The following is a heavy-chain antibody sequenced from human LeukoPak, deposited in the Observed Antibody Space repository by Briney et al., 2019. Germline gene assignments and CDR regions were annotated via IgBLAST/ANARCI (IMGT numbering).Heavy chain of an antibody. CDR1: GGTFSSYA. J-gene: IGHJ4*02. V-gene: IGHV1-69*13. CDR2: IIPIFGTA. Sequence: GASVKVSCKASGGTFSSYAISWVRQAPGQGLEWMGGIIPIFGTANYAQKFQGRVTITADESTSTAYMELNSLRSEDTAVYYCARSWAVQNTFYYFDDWGQGTLVTVSS. D-gene: IGHD1-1*01. CDR3: ARSWAVQNTFYYFDD.